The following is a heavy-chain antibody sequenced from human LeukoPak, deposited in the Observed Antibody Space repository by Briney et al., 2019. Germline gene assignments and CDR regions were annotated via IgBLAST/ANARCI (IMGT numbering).Heavy chain of an antibody. CDR3: ARSPGVLAVAGRDAFDI. V-gene: IGHV4-4*02. J-gene: IGHJ3*02. CDR2: IYHSGST. CDR1: GGSISSSNW. Sequence: SGTLSLTCAVSGGSISSSNWWSWVRQPPGKGLEWIGGIYHSGSTNYNPSLKSRVTISVDKSKNQFSLKLSSVTAADTAVYYCARSPGVLAVAGRDAFDIWGQGTMVTVSS. D-gene: IGHD6-19*01.